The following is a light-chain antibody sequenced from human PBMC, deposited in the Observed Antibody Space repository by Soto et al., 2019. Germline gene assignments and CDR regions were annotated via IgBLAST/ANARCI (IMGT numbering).Light chain of an antibody. CDR3: QQYVSWT. CDR1: QTISSNY. Sequence: EIVLTQSPGTLSVSPGERATLSCRASQTISSNYLAWYQQKPGQAPSLLVYSTSSRATGIPDRFSGSGSGTDFTITISRLEPEDSAIYYCQQYVSWTFGQGTKVEIK. V-gene: IGKV3-20*01. J-gene: IGKJ1*01. CDR2: STS.